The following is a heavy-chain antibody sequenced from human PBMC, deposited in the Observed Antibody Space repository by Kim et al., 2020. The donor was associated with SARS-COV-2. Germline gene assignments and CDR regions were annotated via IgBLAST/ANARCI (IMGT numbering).Heavy chain of an antibody. V-gene: IGHV4-30-2*01. J-gene: IGHJ5*02. CDR3: ARVYYYGSGGLNWFDP. CDR1: GGSISSGGYS. Sequence: SETLSLTCAVSGGSISSGGYSWSWIRQPPGKGLEWIGYIYHSGSTYYNPSLKSRVTISVDRSKNQFSLKLSSVTAADTAVYYCARVYYYGSGGLNWFDPWGQGTLVTVSS. D-gene: IGHD3-10*01. CDR2: IYHSGST.